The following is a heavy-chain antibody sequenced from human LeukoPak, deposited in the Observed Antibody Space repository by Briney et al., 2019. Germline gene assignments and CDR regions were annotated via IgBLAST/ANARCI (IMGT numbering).Heavy chain of an antibody. D-gene: IGHD3-10*01. Sequence: SETLSLTCAVYGGSFSGYYWSWIRQPPGKGLEWIGEINHSGSTNYNPSLKSRVTISVDTSKNQFSLKLSSVTAADTAVYYCARHVGGYYFDYWGQGTLVTVSS. CDR2: INHSGST. CDR1: GGSFSGYY. CDR3: ARHVGGYYFDY. J-gene: IGHJ4*02. V-gene: IGHV4-34*01.